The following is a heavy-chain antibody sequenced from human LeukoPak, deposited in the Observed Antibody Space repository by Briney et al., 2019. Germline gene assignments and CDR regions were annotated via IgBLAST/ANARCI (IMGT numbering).Heavy chain of an antibody. Sequence: NTWESLSLTCAASGGSISSDGYTWSWIRPPPGQGLVATGNIYYSGNTNYNPCLKSRVTISVDTSNSQCSLKLSSVTAADTAVYYCARDLGTYDDSRGYYDLWGQGSLVTVSS. J-gene: IGHJ4*02. CDR3: ARDLGTYDDSRGYYDL. CDR2: IYYSGNT. V-gene: IGHV4-61*08. D-gene: IGHD3-22*01. CDR1: GGSISSDGYT.